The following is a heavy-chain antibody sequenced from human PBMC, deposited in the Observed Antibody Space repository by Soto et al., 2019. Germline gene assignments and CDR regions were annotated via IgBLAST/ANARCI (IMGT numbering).Heavy chain of an antibody. D-gene: IGHD3-22*01. CDR3: AHTKDSSGFLTS. V-gene: IGHV2-5*01. J-gene: IGHJ5*02. CDR2: IHWNDDK. CDR1: GFSLSVYGVR. Sequence: SGPTLVNPTQTLTLTCSFSGFSLSVYGVRVIWFRQPPGETLEWLALIHWNDDKRYSPYLKSRLTITKDTSKNQVVLTLTNLDHLDTGTYFCAHTKDSSGFLTSWGQGILVTVSS.